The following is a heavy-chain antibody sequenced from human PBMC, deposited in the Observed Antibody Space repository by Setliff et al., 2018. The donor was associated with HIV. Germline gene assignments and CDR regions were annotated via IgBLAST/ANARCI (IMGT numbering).Heavy chain of an antibody. Sequence: PSETLSLTCAVFGGSFTDIGGSFTDYYWIWIRQPPGKGLEWIGEINHSGSTHYNPSLKSRFTISVDTSKNQSSRKVNSVTAADTAVYYCARGGYWNYGHYYYMDVWGKGTTVTVSS. J-gene: IGHJ6*03. CDR1: GGSFTDIGGSFTDYY. CDR2: INHSGST. V-gene: IGHV4-34*01. D-gene: IGHD1-7*01. CDR3: ARGGYWNYGHYYYMDV.